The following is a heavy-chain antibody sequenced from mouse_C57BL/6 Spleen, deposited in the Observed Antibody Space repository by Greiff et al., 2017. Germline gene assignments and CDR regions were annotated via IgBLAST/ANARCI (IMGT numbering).Heavy chain of an antibody. Sequence: QVQLQQSGPELVKPGASVKISCKASGYAFSSSWMNWVKQRPGKGLEWIGRIYPGDGDTNYNGKFKGKATLTADKSSSTAYMQLSSLTSEDSAVYFCARYYYGNSYFDYWGQGTTLTVSS. D-gene: IGHD2-1*01. J-gene: IGHJ2*01. CDR1: GYAFSSSW. CDR3: ARYYYGNSYFDY. V-gene: IGHV1-82*01. CDR2: IYPGDGDT.